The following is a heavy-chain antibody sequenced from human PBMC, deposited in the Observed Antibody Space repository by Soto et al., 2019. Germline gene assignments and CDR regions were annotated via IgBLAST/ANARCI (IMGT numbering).Heavy chain of an antibody. CDR2: ISSSSSYI. V-gene: IGHV3-21*01. D-gene: IGHD3-9*01. CDR3: ARDREVDYDILTGYPAHYYYYGMDV. Sequence: PGGSLRLSCAASGFTFSSYSMNWVRQAPGKGLEWVSSISSSSSYIYYADSVKGRFTISRDNAKNSLYLQMNSLRAEDTAVYYCARDREVDYDILTGYPAHYYYYGMDVWGQGTTVTVSS. J-gene: IGHJ6*02. CDR1: GFTFSSYS.